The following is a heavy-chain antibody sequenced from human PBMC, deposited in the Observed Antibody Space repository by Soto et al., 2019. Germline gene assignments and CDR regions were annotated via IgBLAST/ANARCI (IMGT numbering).Heavy chain of an antibody. V-gene: IGHV3-23*01. J-gene: IGHJ6*02. Sequence: WGSLRLSCSASGFTFSSYAMSWFRQAPGKGLEWVSAISGSGGSTYYADSVKGRFTISRDNSKNTLYLQMNSLRAEDTAVYYCANSPLRYYYYGMDVWGQGTTVTVSS. CDR2: ISGSGGST. CDR3: ANSPLRYYYYGMDV. CDR1: GFTFSSYA.